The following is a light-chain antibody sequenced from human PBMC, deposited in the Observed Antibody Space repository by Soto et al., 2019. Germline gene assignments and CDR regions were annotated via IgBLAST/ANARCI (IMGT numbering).Light chain of an antibody. CDR2: WAS. Sequence: DVWMTQSHASLAVSLCERATIEFKSSHIGLYSSNNKNYLAWYQQKPGQPPKLLIYWASTRESGVPDRFSGSGSGTDFTLTISSLQAEDVAVYFCQQRSDWPLTFGGGTKVDIK. V-gene: IGKV4-1*01. J-gene: IGKJ4*01. CDR3: QQRSDWPLT. CDR1: HIGLYSSNNKNY.